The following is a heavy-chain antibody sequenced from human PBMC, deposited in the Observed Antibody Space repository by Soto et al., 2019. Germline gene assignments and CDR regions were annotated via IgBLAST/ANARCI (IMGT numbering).Heavy chain of an antibody. V-gene: IGHV3-23*01. CDR1: GFTFSSCA. D-gene: IGHD5-12*01. CDR3: AKVSASGYDDAPSYYDVEV. CDR2: MSGSGANT. Sequence: DVQLLESGGGFVQPGGSMRLSCAASGFTFSSCAMSWVRQAPGTGLEWVSAMSGSGANTYYAVSVKGRFTISRDNSKIPLYLQMNSLRGEATSLYYCAKVSASGYDDAPSYYDVEVWGKATTVTVSS. J-gene: IGHJ6*03.